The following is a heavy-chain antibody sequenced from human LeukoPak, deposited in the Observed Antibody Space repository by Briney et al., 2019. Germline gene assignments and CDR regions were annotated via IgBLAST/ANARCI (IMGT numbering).Heavy chain of an antibody. Sequence: GASVKVSCKASGYTFTSYGISWVRQAPGQGLEWMGWISAYNGNTNYAQKLQGRVTMTTDTSTSTAYMELRSLRSDDTAVYYCARVSRITIFGVVPSGFDYWGQGTLVTVSS. CDR3: ARVSRITIFGVVPSGFDY. V-gene: IGHV1-18*01. J-gene: IGHJ4*02. CDR2: ISAYNGNT. CDR1: GYTFTSYG. D-gene: IGHD3-3*01.